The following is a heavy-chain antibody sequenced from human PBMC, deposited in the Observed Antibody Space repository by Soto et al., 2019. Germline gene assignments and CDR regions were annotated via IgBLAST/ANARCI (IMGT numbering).Heavy chain of an antibody. CDR3: AREGAGPKGSSSWPDDAFDI. CDR1: GGSISSGGYY. D-gene: IGHD6-13*01. J-gene: IGHJ3*02. V-gene: IGHV4-31*03. Sequence: QVQLQESGPGLVKPSQTLSLTCTVSGGSISSGGYYWSWIRQHPGKGLEWIGYISYSGSTYYNPSLKSRVTISVDTSKDQFSLKRGSVTAADTAVYYCAREGAGPKGSSSWPDDAFDIWGQGTMVTVSS. CDR2: ISYSGST.